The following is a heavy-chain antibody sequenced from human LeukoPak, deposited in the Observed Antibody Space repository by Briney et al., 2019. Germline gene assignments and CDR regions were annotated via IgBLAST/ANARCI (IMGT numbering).Heavy chain of an antibody. D-gene: IGHD3-16*02. Sequence: GGCLRLSCAASRFSPTNAWTSWVRPGPGGGLGWVGRIKRITDGGTTNYAEPVTGRFTITRDDSKNTLYLQMNSLKTEDTAVYYCTTDPYYVWGSYRSTVLEFDYWGQGALVTVSS. CDR2: IKRITDGGTT. V-gene: IGHV3-15*01. J-gene: IGHJ4*02. CDR1: RFSPTNAW. CDR3: TTDPYYVWGSYRSTVLEFDY.